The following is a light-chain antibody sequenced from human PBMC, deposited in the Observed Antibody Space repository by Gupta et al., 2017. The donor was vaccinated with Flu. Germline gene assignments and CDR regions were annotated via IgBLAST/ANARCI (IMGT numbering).Light chain of an antibody. CDR2: AAS. CDR3: QQTYNTPWT. Sequence: DIQMTQSPSSLSASVRDKVTITCRASQSVSSYLTWYQHIPGKAPNVLTYAASILQSGVPSRFIGSGSGTDFTLTISGLQPEDSAIYYCQQTYNTPWTFGQGTKVEIK. CDR1: QSVSSY. J-gene: IGKJ1*01. V-gene: IGKV1-39*01.